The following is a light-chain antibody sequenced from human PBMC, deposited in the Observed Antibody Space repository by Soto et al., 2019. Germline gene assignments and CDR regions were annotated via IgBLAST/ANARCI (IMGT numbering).Light chain of an antibody. CDR3: QQYNYLIT. J-gene: IGKJ5*01. CDR1: QSVSNN. Sequence: EIVMTQSPATLSVSPGERATLSCRASQSVSNNLAWYQQXXXQALRLLIYGASTRATGIPARFSGSGSGTEFTLTISSLQSEDFAVYYCQQYNYLITFGQGTRLEIK. V-gene: IGKV3-15*01. CDR2: GAS.